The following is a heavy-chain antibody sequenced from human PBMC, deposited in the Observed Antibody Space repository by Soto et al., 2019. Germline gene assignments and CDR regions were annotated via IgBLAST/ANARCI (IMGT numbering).Heavy chain of an antibody. CDR3: AGITRLPSDYYYGMNV. D-gene: IGHD1-20*01. Sequence: GGSLRLSCAASGFTFSSYGMHWVRQAPGKGLEWVAVISYDGSNKYYADSVKGRFTISRDNSKNTLYLQMNSLRAEDTAVYHCAGITRLPSDYYYGMNVWGQGTTLTVSS. J-gene: IGHJ6*02. CDR2: ISYDGSNK. CDR1: GFTFSSYG. V-gene: IGHV3-30*03.